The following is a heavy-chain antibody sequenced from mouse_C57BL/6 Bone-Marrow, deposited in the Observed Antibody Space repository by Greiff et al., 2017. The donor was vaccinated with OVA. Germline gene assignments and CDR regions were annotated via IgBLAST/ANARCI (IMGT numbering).Heavy chain of an antibody. J-gene: IGHJ4*01. CDR3: TRGALRADAMDY. Sequence: EVQLQQSGTVLARPGASVKMSCKTSGYTFTSYWMHWVKQRPGQGLEWIGAIYPGNSDTSYNQKFKGKAKLTAVTSASTAYMELSSLTNEDSAVYYCTRGALRADAMDYWGQGTSVTVSS. CDR2: IYPGNSDT. V-gene: IGHV1-5*01. CDR1: GYTFTSYW. D-gene: IGHD1-1*01.